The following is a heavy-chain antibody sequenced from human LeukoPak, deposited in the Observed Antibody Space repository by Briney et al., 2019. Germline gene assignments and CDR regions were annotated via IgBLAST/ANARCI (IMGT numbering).Heavy chain of an antibody. CDR1: GFTFSSYA. D-gene: IGHD6-19*01. CDR2: ISGSGGST. Sequence: QPGGSLRLSCAASGFTFSSYAVSWVRQAPGKGLEWVSAISGSGGSTYYADSVKGRFTISRDNSKNTLYLQMNSLRAEDTAVYYCAKDGPGSGWYEADYVMGYLQHWGQGTLVTVSS. CDR3: AKDGPGSGWYEADYVMGYLQH. V-gene: IGHV3-23*01. J-gene: IGHJ1*01.